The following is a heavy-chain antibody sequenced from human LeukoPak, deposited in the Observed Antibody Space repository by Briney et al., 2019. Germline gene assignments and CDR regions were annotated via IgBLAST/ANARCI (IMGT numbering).Heavy chain of an antibody. CDR1: GYTFTSYY. CDR3: ARVVLVAGSFDY. Sequence: GASVKVSCKASGYTFTSYYMHWVRQAPGQGLEWMGWINPNSGGTNYAQQFQGRLTMTRDTSISTAYMELSRLRSDDTAVYYCARVVLVAGSFDYWGQGTLVTVSS. J-gene: IGHJ4*02. D-gene: IGHD6-19*01. V-gene: IGHV1-2*02. CDR2: INPNSGGT.